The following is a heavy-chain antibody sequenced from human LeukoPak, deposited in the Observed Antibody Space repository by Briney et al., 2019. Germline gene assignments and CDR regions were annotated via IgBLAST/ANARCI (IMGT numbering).Heavy chain of an antibody. D-gene: IGHD6-19*01. CDR3: ARERVGIAVAVGY. Sequence: GSLRLSCAASGFTFSSYSMNWVRQAPGKGLEWIGSIYHSGSTYYNPSLKSRVTISVDTSKNQFSLKLSSVTAADTAVYYCARERVGIAVAVGYWGQGTLVTVSS. V-gene: IGHV4-38-2*01. CDR2: IYHSGST. CDR1: GFTFSSYS. J-gene: IGHJ4*02.